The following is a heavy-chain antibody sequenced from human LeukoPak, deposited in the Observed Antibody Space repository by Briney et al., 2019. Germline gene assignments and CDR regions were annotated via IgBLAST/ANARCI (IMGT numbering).Heavy chain of an antibody. Sequence: ASVKVSCKASGGTFSSYAISWVRQAPGQGLEWMGRIIPILGIANYAQKLQGRVTITADKSTSTAYMELSSLRSEDTAVYYCARDVSYGPGYWGQGTLVTVSS. J-gene: IGHJ4*02. CDR1: GGTFSSYA. D-gene: IGHD5-18*01. V-gene: IGHV1-69*04. CDR2: IIPILGIA. CDR3: ARDVSYGPGY.